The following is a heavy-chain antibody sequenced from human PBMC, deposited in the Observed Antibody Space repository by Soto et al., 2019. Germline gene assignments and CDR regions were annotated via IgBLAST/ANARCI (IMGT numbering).Heavy chain of an antibody. CDR3: ARPTTVTTSAGYWYFDL. D-gene: IGHD4-17*01. V-gene: IGHV3-66*04. Sequence: LRLSCAASRFTVSSNYMSWVRQAPGEGLEWVSVIYSGGSTYYADSVKGRFTISRDNSKNTLYLQMNSLRAEDTAVYYCARPTTVTTSAGYWYFDLWGRGTLVTSPQ. CDR1: RFTVSSNY. CDR2: IYSGGST. J-gene: IGHJ2*01.